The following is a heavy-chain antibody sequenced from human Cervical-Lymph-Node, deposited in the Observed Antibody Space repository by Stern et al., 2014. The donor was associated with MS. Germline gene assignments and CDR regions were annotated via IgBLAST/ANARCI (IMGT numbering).Heavy chain of an antibody. CDR2: HYWDDDK. D-gene: IGHD3-10*01. Sequence: QVTLKESGPTLVKPTQTLTLTCTFSGFSLNSRGVGVGWIRQPPGKALEWLVLHYWDDDKPYGPSLKRILTISTDHSQNQVVLTLTNMDPVDTATYYCAHTLITLDRGVPFDYWGQGTLVIVSS. J-gene: IGHJ4*02. V-gene: IGHV2-5*09. CDR1: GFSLNSRGVG. CDR3: AHTLITLDRGVPFDY.